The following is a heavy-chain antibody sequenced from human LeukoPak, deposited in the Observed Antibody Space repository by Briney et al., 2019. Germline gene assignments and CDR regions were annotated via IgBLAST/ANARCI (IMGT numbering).Heavy chain of an antibody. CDR3: ARAMYYDFWSGYSETEYYFDY. CDR1: GGTFSSYA. D-gene: IGHD3-3*01. Sequence: SVKVSCKASGGTFSSYAISWVRQAPRQGLEWMGGIIPIFGTANYAQKFQGRVTITADKSTSTAYMELSSLRSEDTAVYYCARAMYYDFWSGYSETEYYFDYWGQGTLVTVSS. J-gene: IGHJ4*02. V-gene: IGHV1-69*06. CDR2: IIPIFGTA.